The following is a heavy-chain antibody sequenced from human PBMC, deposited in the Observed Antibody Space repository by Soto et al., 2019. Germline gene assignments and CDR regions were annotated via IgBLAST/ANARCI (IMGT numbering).Heavy chain of an antibody. J-gene: IGHJ6*02. Sequence: PGGSLRLSCAASGFTFSSYGMYWVRQAPGKGLEWVAVISHDGSEKYYADSVKGRFTISRDNPKNTLYLQMNSLRAEDTAAFYCAKSPYGSGDYYYYGLDVWGQGTTVTVSS. V-gene: IGHV3-30*18. CDR1: GFTFSSYG. CDR3: AKSPYGSGDYYYYGLDV. D-gene: IGHD3-10*01. CDR2: ISHDGSEK.